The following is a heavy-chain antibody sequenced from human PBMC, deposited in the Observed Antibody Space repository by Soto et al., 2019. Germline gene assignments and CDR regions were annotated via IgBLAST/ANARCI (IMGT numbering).Heavy chain of an antibody. V-gene: IGHV3-30*04. D-gene: IGHD5-12*01. CDR2: ISYDGRDE. Sequence: QVQLVESGGGVAQPGRSLRLSCTASGFTFSNYAIHWVRKAPGKGLEWVALISYDGRDEYYADSVKGRFTISRDNSKNTLYLQMNSLRAEDTGMFYCARDARTDGYKYDYFDYWGQGTLVTVSS. J-gene: IGHJ4*02. CDR1: GFTFSNYA. CDR3: ARDARTDGYKYDYFDY.